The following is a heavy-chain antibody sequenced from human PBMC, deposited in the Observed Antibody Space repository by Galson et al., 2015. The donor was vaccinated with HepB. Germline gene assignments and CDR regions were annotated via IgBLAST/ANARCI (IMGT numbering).Heavy chain of an antibody. V-gene: IGHV3-23*01. Sequence: SLRLSCAASGFTFSSYAMSWVRQAPGKGLEWVSAISGSGGSTYYADSVKGRFTISRDNSKNTLYLQMNSLRAEDTAVYYCAKEGDYYDSSGYYFLDGHYFDYWGQGTLVAVSS. CDR2: ISGSGGST. J-gene: IGHJ4*02. CDR3: AKEGDYYDSSGYYFLDGHYFDY. CDR1: GFTFSSYA. D-gene: IGHD3-22*01.